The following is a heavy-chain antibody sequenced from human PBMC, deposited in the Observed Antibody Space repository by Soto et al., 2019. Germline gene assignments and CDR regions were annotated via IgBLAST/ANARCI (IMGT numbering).Heavy chain of an antibody. CDR1: GYFISSSHW. V-gene: IGHV4-28*05. J-gene: IGHJ4*02. D-gene: IGHD4-4*01. Sequence: SETLSLTCRVSGYFISSSHWWGWIRQPPGKGLEWIGHINYSGSFYHDPSLKSRVTMSLDTSKHQFSLRLSSVTAVDTAVYYCARIATTTLGGRIDYWGRGTLVTVSS. CDR2: INYSGSF. CDR3: ARIATTTLGGRIDY.